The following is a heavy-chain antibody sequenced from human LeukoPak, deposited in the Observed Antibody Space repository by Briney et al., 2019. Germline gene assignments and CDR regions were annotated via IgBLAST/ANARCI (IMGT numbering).Heavy chain of an antibody. D-gene: IGHD4-23*01. V-gene: IGHV3-7*01. Sequence: AGGSLRLSCAASGFTFSSHWMTWVRQAPGKGLEWVANIKQDGSEKYYVDSVKGRFTISRDNAKNSLYLQMNSLRAEDTAIYYCAGGFGSNSYYWGEGTLVTVSS. CDR3: AGGFGSNSYY. CDR2: IKQDGSEK. CDR1: GFTFSSHW. J-gene: IGHJ4*02.